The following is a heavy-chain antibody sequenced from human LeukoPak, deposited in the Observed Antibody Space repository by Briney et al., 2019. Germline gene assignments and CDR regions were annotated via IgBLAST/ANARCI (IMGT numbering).Heavy chain of an antibody. CDR1: GFTFSTYG. J-gene: IGHJ4*02. CDR3: ARGTPTSGWNPPLEY. V-gene: IGHV3-33*01. CDR2: IWYDGSNE. Sequence: GGSLRLSCAASGFTFSTYGMHWVRQAPGKGLEWVAGIWYDGSNEYYADSVKGRFTISRDNSKSTLYLQLNSLRAEDTAVYYCARGTPTSGWNPPLEYWGQGTLVTVSS. D-gene: IGHD6-19*01.